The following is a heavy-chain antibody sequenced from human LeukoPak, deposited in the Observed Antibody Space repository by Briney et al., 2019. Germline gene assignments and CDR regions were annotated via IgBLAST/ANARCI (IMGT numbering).Heavy chain of an antibody. CDR2: INHSGST. D-gene: IGHD2-2*01. V-gene: IGHV4-34*01. CDR1: GGSFSGYY. CDR3: ARGPKPHYAPGAFDI. J-gene: IGHJ3*02. Sequence: SETLSLTCAVYGGSFSGYYWSWIRQPPGKGLEWIGEINHSGSTNYNPSLKSRVTISVDTSKNQFSLKLSSVTAADTAVYYCARGPKPHYAPGAFDIWGQGTMVTVSS.